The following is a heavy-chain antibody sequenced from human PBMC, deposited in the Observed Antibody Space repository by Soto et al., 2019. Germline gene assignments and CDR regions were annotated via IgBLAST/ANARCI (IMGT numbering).Heavy chain of an antibody. CDR3: ARHQQLVEGYFDY. J-gene: IGHJ4*02. V-gene: IGHV2-26*01. D-gene: IGHD1-1*01. CDR2: IFSNDGK. CDR1: GFSLTNARMG. Sequence: QVTLKESGPVLVKPTETLTLTCTVSGFSLTNARMGVSWLRQPPGKALEWLALIFSNDGKSYSTSLKSRLTISKDTSGSQIVLTKTDMAPVDTATYFCARHQQLVEGYFDYWGQGTLVSVSS.